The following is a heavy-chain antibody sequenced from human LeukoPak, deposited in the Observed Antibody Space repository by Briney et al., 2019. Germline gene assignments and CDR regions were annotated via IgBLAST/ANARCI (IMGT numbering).Heavy chain of an antibody. CDR3: ARGTDYWDS. CDR2: ISSSSSTI. D-gene: IGHD3/OR15-3a*01. CDR1: GFTFSNYN. J-gene: IGHJ4*02. V-gene: IGHV3-48*01. Sequence: RGSLRLSCAASGFTFSNYNMNWVRQAPGKGLEWVSYISSSSSTIYYADSVKGRFTISRDNAKNSLYLQMNSLRAEDTAVYYCARGTDYWDSRGQGTLVTVSS.